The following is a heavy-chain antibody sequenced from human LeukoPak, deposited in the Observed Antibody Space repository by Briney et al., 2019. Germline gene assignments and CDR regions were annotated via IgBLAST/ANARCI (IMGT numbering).Heavy chain of an antibody. CDR1: GFTFSDYY. Sequence: GGSLRLSCAASGFTFSDYYMSWVRQAPGKGLEWVSAISGSGGSTYYADSVKGRFTISRDNSKNTLYLQMNSLRAEDTAVYYCAKEPRIAAAPGITPDYWGQGTLVTVSS. J-gene: IGHJ4*02. CDR3: AKEPRIAAAPGITPDY. D-gene: IGHD6-13*01. CDR2: ISGSGGST. V-gene: IGHV3-23*01.